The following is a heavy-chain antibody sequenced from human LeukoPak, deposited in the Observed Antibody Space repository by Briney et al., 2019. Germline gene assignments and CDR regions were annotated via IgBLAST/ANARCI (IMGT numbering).Heavy chain of an antibody. V-gene: IGHV4-39*01. D-gene: IGHD1-26*01. Sequence: SETLSLTCTVSGGSISSYYWGWIRQPPGKGLEWIGTIYYSGSTYYSSSLKSRVTISVDTSKNQVSLKLNSVTAADTSVYYCARGSRGDSGVDYYYGLDVWGRGTTVTVSS. CDR2: IYYSGST. CDR3: ARGSRGDSGVDYYYGLDV. J-gene: IGHJ6*02. CDR1: GGSISSYY.